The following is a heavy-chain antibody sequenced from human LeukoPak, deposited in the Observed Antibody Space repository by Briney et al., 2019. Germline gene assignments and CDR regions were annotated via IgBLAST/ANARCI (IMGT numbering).Heavy chain of an antibody. D-gene: IGHD3-9*01. V-gene: IGHV3-49*03. Sequence: GGSLRLSCAASGFTLSDYAVSWFRQAPGKGLEWVGFIRNQAYGGTAEYAASVEGRCTISRDDSKTIAYLEMNSLKTEDTAMYYCTREKRYFDWFQADYWGQGILVTVSS. CDR3: TREKRYFDWFQADY. CDR2: IRNQAYGGTA. CDR1: GFTLSDYA. J-gene: IGHJ4*02.